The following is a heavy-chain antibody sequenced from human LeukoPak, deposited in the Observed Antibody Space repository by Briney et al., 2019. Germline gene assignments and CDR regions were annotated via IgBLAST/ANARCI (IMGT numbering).Heavy chain of an antibody. V-gene: IGHV1-69*13. CDR3: ARGTDYGECYFDY. J-gene: IGHJ4*02. D-gene: IGHD4-17*01. Sequence: SVKVSCKASGGTFSSYATSGVRQTPGQGLEWVGGIIPIFGTANYAQKFRGRVTITADESTSTAYMELSSLRSEDTAVYYCARGTDYGECYFDYWGQGTLVSVSS. CDR1: GGTFSSYA. CDR2: IIPIFGTA.